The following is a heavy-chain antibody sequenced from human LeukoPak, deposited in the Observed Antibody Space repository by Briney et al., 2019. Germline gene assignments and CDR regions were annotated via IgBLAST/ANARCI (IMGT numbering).Heavy chain of an antibody. CDR1: GGSISSYY. CDR2: IYYSGST. J-gene: IGHJ6*03. Sequence: SETLSLTCTVSGGSISSYYWSWIRQPPGKGLEYLGYIYYSGSTNYNPSLKSRLTISVDTSKNQFSLKLSSVTAADTAVYYCARETSQKGAHYMDVWGKGTTVTISS. D-gene: IGHD3-16*01. CDR3: ARETSQKGAHYMDV. V-gene: IGHV4-59*01.